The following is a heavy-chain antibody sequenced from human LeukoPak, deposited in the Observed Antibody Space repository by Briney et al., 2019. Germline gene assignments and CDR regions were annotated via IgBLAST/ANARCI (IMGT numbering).Heavy chain of an antibody. J-gene: IGHJ4*02. CDR1: GFTFSSYA. D-gene: IGHD1-1*01. CDR3: VRKMKTGSSSGDYDY. CDR2: ISTSSTYI. Sequence: PGGSLRLSCEASGFTFSSYAMSWVRQAPGRGLEWVSSISTSSTYIYYAGSVEGRFTISRHNPKNSLFLQMNSLRAEDTAIYYCVRKMKTGSSSGDYDYWGQGTLVTVSS. V-gene: IGHV3-21*06.